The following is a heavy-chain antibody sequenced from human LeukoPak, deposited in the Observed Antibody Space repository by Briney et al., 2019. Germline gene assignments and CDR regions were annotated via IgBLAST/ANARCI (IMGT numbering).Heavy chain of an antibody. CDR2: IKSKTDGGTT. CDR3: TTDAHDYGDYVLEYGMDV. J-gene: IGHJ6*02. CDR1: GFSFSNAC. V-gene: IGHV3-15*01. Sequence: GGSLRLSCAASGFSFSNACMSWVRQAPGKGLEWVGRIKSKTDGGTTDYAAPVKGRLTISRDDSENTLYVQLNSLKADDTAVYYCTTDAHDYGDYVLEYGMDVWGQGTTVTVSS. D-gene: IGHD4-17*01.